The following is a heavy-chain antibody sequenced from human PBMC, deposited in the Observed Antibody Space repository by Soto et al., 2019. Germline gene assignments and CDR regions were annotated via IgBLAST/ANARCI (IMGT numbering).Heavy chain of an antibody. CDR1: GFTFGDYA. Sequence: GGSLRLSCTASGFTFGDYAMSWFRQAPGKGLEWVGFIRSKAYGGTTEYAASVKGRFTISRDDSKSIAYLQMNSLKTEDTAVYYCTRDYCSSTSCYGLSAFDIWGQGTMVTVSS. V-gene: IGHV3-49*03. J-gene: IGHJ3*02. D-gene: IGHD2-2*01. CDR3: TRDYCSSTSCYGLSAFDI. CDR2: IRSKAYGGTT.